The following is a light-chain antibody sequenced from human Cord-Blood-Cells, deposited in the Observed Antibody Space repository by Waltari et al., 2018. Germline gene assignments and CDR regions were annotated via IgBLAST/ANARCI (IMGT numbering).Light chain of an antibody. J-gene: IGLJ1*01. CDR1: RSDVGSYNL. V-gene: IGLV2-23*01. CDR3: CSYAGSSV. Sequence: QSALTQPSSVSGSPGQSITISCTGTRSDVGSYNLVSWYQQHPGKAPKPVLYEGSKRPSGVSSGFSGSKSGNTAALTISGLQAEDEADYYCCSYAGSSVFGTGTKVTVL. CDR2: EGS.